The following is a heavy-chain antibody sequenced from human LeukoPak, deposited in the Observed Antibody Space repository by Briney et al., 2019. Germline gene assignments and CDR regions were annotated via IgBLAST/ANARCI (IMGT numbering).Heavy chain of an antibody. D-gene: IGHD6-19*01. V-gene: IGHV3-23*01. CDR3: AKDDHGGSGWRDYFDY. J-gene: IGHJ4*02. Sequence: GGSLRLSCAASRFTFSSYAMSWGRQAPGKGLEWVSALSGSTSSTYCADYVKGRLTISRDNSKSTLYLQMNSLRAEDTAVYYCAKDDHGGSGWRDYFDYWGQGTLVTDSS. CDR2: LSGSTSST. CDR1: RFTFSSYA.